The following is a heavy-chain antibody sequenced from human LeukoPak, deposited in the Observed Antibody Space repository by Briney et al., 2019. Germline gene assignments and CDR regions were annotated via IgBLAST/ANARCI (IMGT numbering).Heavy chain of an antibody. CDR2: ISSSSSYI. CDR3: ARGTRAAAGTLFY. D-gene: IGHD6-13*01. J-gene: IGHJ4*02. V-gene: IGHV3-21*01. CDR1: GFTFSSYS. Sequence: GGSLRLSCAASGFTFSSYSMNWVRQAPGKGLAWVSSISSSSSYIYYADSVKGRFTISRDNAKNSLYLQMNSLRAEDTAVYYCARGTRAAAGTLFYWGQGTLVTVSS.